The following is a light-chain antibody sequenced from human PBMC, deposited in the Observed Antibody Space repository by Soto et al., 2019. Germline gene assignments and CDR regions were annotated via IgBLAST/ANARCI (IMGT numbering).Light chain of an antibody. J-gene: IGKJ1*01. Sequence: ESVLTQSPGTLSLSPGERANLSCRASQSVSSSYLAWYQQKPGQAPRLLIYGASSRATGIPDRFSGSGSGTDFTLTISRLEPEDIAAYYCQQYVSSTLTSCQGTKVDIK. V-gene: IGKV3-20*01. CDR1: QSVSSSY. CDR2: GAS. CDR3: QQYVSSTLT.